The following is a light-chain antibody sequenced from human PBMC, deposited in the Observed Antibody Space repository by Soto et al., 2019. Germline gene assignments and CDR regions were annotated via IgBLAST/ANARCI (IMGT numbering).Light chain of an antibody. CDR3: SSYTSDTSPYV. J-gene: IGLJ1*01. CDR1: SSYVGGYNY. CDR2: EVN. Sequence: QSVLTQPASVSGSPGQSITISCTGTSSYVGGYNYVSWYQLHPGKAPKLIIYEVNNRPSGLSNRFSGSKSGNTASLTISGLQADDEGDYYCSSYTSDTSPYVFGTGTKVTVL. V-gene: IGLV2-14*01.